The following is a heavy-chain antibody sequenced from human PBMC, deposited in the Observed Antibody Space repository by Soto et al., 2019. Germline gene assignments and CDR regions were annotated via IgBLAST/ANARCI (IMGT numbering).Heavy chain of an antibody. D-gene: IGHD1-26*01. CDR3: ALDLTGELLPTCFVS. Sequence: DVQLLESGGGLVEPGGPLRLSCAASGFTFSSYAMTWVRQAPGKGLEWVSSIPGRGGSTYYAYFVKGRFTISRVNSTHAPYLPLNRPRPEDTAVYNCALDLTGELLPTCFVSWGQGNLVTVPS. J-gene: IGHJ5*01. CDR1: GFTFSSYA. CDR2: IPGRGGST. V-gene: IGHV3-23*01.